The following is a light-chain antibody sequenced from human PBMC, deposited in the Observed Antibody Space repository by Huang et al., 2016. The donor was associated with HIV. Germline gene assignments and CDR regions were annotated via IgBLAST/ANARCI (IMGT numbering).Light chain of an antibody. CDR3: QQSYSALIT. CDR1: QAIGTY. V-gene: IGKV1-39*01. Sequence: IQLTQSPTSLSASVGDRVTIACRASQAIGTYFNWFQQKRGSAPKLLISDVDSLHTWIPSRFMGSGSGTENTLTIRGIQFDDFATYFCQQSYSALITFGQGTRLEIK. CDR2: DVD. J-gene: IGKJ5*01.